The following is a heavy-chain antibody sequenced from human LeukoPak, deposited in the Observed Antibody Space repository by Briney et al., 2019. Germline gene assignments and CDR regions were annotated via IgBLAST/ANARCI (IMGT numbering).Heavy chain of an antibody. CDR3: AKKSRDGYNPFDY. CDR1: GFTFSRYA. J-gene: IGHJ4*02. V-gene: IGHV3-23*01. CDR2: ISDSGESP. D-gene: IGHD5-24*01. Sequence: GGSLRLSCAASGFTFSRYAMSWVRQAPGKGLEWVCGISDSGESPYYANSVEGRFTISRDNSKNTLYLEINSLRAEDTAVYYCAKKSRDGYNPFDYVGQGTLVTVSS.